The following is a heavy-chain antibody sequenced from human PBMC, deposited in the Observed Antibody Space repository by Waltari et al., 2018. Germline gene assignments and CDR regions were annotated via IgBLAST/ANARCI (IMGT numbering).Heavy chain of an antibody. Sequence: QVQLVQSGAEVKKPGSSVKVSCKASGGTFSSYAISWVRQAPGQGLEWRGGISPIFGTANYAQKFQGRVTITADKSTSTADMELSSLRSEDTAVYYCARDRPDSSGFADAFDIWGQGTMVTVSS. J-gene: IGHJ3*02. CDR1: GGTFSSYA. D-gene: IGHD3-22*01. CDR2: ISPIFGTA. CDR3: ARDRPDSSGFADAFDI. V-gene: IGHV1-69*06.